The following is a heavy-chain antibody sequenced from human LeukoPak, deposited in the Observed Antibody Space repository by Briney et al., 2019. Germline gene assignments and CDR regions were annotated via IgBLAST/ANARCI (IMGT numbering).Heavy chain of an antibody. CDR1: GFTFSSYA. J-gene: IGHJ4*02. CDR3: ARIDSSGYYQAPLYFDY. Sequence: PGGSLRLSCAASGFTFSSYAMSWVRQAPGKGLEWVSAISGSGGSTYYADSVKGRFTISRDNSKNTLYLQMNSLRAEDTAVYYCARIDSSGYYQAPLYFDYWGQGTLVTVSS. V-gene: IGHV3-23*01. CDR2: ISGSGGST. D-gene: IGHD3-22*01.